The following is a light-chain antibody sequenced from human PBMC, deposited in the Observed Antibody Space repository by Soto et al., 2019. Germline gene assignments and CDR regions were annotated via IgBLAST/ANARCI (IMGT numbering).Light chain of an antibody. V-gene: IGKV3-20*01. CDR1: QSVSSSY. Sequence: EIVLTQSPGTLSLSPGESATLSCRASQSVSSSYLAWYQQKPGQAPRLLIYGPSSRATGIPARFSRSGSGTDFTLTIIRLEPEEFAVYYCQQYGSSITVGQGTRREIK. CDR2: GPS. CDR3: QQYGSSIT. J-gene: IGKJ5*01.